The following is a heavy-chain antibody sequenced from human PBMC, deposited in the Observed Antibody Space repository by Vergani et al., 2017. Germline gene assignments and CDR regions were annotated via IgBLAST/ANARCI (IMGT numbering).Heavy chain of an antibody. V-gene: IGHV4-34*01. CDR2: INHSGST. CDR3: ARYYYGSGSYSAQVRYYYGMDV. D-gene: IGHD3-10*01. J-gene: IGHJ6*02. Sequence: QVQLQQWGAGLLKPSETLSLTFAVYGGSFSGYYWSWIRQPPGKGLEWIGEINHSGSTNYNPSLKSRVTISVDTSKNQFSLKLSSVTAADTAVYYCARYYYGSGSYSAQVRYYYGMDVWGQGTTVTVSS. CDR1: GGSFSGYY.